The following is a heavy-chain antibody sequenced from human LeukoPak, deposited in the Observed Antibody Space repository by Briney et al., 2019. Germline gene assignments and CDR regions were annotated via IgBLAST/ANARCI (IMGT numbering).Heavy chain of an antibody. CDR1: GYTFTSYD. D-gene: IGHD4-17*01. J-gene: IGHJ3*02. V-gene: IGHV1-8*03. Sequence: ASVKVSCKASGYTFTSYDINWVRQATGQGLEWMGWMNPNSGNTGYAQKFQGRVTITRNTSISTAHMELSSLRSEDTAVYYCARGRKHGVDAFDIWGQGTMVTVSS. CDR3: ARGRKHGVDAFDI. CDR2: MNPNSGNT.